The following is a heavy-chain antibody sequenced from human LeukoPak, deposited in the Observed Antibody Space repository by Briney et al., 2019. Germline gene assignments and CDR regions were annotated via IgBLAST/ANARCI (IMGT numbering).Heavy chain of an antibody. Sequence: GGSLRLSCAASGFNVSSYAMSWVRQAPGKGLEWVSTISGSGGSTYYADSVKGRFTISRDNSRNTLYLQMNSLRAEDTAVCYCARLYYYDSSGYYPIPAAFDIWGRGTKVTVSS. CDR3: ARLYYYDSSGYYPIPAAFDI. V-gene: IGHV3-23*01. D-gene: IGHD3-22*01. J-gene: IGHJ3*02. CDR1: GFNVSSYA. CDR2: ISGSGGST.